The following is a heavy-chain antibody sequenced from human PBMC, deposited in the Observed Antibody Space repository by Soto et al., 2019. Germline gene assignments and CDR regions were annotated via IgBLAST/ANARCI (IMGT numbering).Heavy chain of an antibody. CDR2: IYYSGST. J-gene: IGHJ4*02. V-gene: IGHV4-59*01. Sequence: SETLSLTXTVSGGSISSYYWSWIRQPPGKGLEWIGYIYYSGSTNYNPSLKSRVTISVDTSKNQFSLKLSSVTAADTAVYYCASSGSTTVSDYWGQGTLVTVSS. CDR1: GGSISSYY. D-gene: IGHD1-26*01. CDR3: ASSGSTTVSDY.